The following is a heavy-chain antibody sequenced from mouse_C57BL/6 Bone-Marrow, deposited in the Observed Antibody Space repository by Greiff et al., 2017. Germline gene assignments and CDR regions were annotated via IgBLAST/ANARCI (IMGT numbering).Heavy chain of an antibody. V-gene: IGHV3-8*01. CDR1: GYSITSDY. D-gene: IGHD1-1*01. CDR3: ARSQGTVVASDWYFDV. Sequence: VQLKESGPGLAKPSQTLSLTCSVTGYSITSDYWNWLRKFPGNKLEYMGYISYSGSTYYTPSLKSRISITRDTSKNQYYLQLNSVTTEDTATYYCARSQGTVVASDWYFDVWGTGTTVTVSS. J-gene: IGHJ1*03. CDR2: ISYSGST.